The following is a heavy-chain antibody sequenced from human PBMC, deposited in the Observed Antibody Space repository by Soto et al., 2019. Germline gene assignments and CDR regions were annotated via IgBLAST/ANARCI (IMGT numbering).Heavy chain of an antibody. CDR3: ARLTSSSGYSYYFDY. V-gene: IGHV4-31*03. D-gene: IGHD3-22*01. J-gene: IGHJ4*02. Sequence: QVQLQESGPGLVKPSQTLSLTCTVSGGSISSGGYYWSWIRQHPGKGLEWIGYIYYSGSTYYNPSLKSRVTISVDTSKNQFSLKLSSVTAADTAVYYCARLTSSSGYSYYFDYWGQGTLVTVSS. CDR1: GGSISSGGYY. CDR2: IYYSGST.